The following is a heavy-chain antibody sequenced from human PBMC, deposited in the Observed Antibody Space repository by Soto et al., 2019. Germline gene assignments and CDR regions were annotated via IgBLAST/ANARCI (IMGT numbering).Heavy chain of an antibody. CDR1: GFTFSSFE. CDR2: ISNNGRII. Sequence: PGGSLRLSCAASGFTFSSFEMNWVRQAPGKGLEWVSYISNNGRIIYYADSVKGRFTISRDDAKNSLYLQMNSLRAEDTAVYYCAREWGTSIAAAFDYWGQGTLVTVSS. CDR3: AREWGTSIAAAFDY. V-gene: IGHV3-48*03. J-gene: IGHJ4*02. D-gene: IGHD6-6*01.